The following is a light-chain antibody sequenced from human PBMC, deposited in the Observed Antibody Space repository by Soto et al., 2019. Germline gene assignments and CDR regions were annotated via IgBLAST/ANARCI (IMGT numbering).Light chain of an antibody. CDR2: DNN. CDR3: GSWDSSLSAGVV. J-gene: IGLJ2*01. CDR1: SSNIGNNY. V-gene: IGLV1-51*01. Sequence: QSVLTQPPSVSAAPGQKVTISCSGSSSNIGNNYVSWYQQLPGTAPKLLIYDNNKRPSGIPDRFSGSKSGTSATLGITGLQTGDEADYYSGSWDSSLSAGVVFGGGTKLTVL.